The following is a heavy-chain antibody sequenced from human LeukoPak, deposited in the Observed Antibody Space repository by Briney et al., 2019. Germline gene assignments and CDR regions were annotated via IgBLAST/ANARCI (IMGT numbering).Heavy chain of an antibody. Sequence: SETLSLTCSVSGGSIRSSSYYWDWIRPPPGKGPEWIGSIYYSGSTYYNPSLKSRVTISVDTSKNQFSLKLSSVTAADTAVYYCARAGSSAYVLDYWGQGTLVTVSS. D-gene: IGHD3-22*01. CDR3: ARAGSSAYVLDY. V-gene: IGHV4-39*07. CDR2: IYYSGST. J-gene: IGHJ4*02. CDR1: GGSIRSSSYY.